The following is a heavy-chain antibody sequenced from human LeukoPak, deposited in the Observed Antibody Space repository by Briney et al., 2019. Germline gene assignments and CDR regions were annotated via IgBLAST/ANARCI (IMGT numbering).Heavy chain of an antibody. CDR2: ISGSGGST. J-gene: IGHJ3*02. D-gene: IGHD6-13*01. V-gene: IGHV3-23*01. CDR3: ALSGGSSWHGTFDI. Sequence: GGSLRLSCAASGFTFNTYSMNWVRQAPGKGLEWVSAISGSGGSTYYADSVKGRFTISRDNSKNTLYLQMNSLRAEDTAVYYCALSGGSSWHGTFDIWGQGTMVTVSS. CDR1: GFTFNTYS.